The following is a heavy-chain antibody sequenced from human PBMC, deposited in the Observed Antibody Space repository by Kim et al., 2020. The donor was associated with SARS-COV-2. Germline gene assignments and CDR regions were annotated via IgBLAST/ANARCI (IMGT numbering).Heavy chain of an antibody. J-gene: IGHJ5*02. CDR1: GITLSRYW. D-gene: IGHD1-26*01. V-gene: IGHV3-74*03. Sequence: GGSLRLSCAASGITLSRYWMHWVRQAPGKGLVWVSRINSDGSSTTYADSVKGRFTISRDNAKKMLYLQMNSLRAEDTAVYYCASTSGNYWFDPWGQGTLVTVSS. CDR2: INSDGSST. CDR3: ASTSGNYWFDP.